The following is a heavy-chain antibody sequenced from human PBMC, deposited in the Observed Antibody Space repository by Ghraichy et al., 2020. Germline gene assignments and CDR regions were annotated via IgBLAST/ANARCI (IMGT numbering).Heavy chain of an antibody. CDR3: AIQGYRFGYYYGMDV. D-gene: IGHD3-10*01. Sequence: GGSLRLSCAASGFTFSNYWMNWVRQVPGKGLVWVSRINPDGSFTNYADFVKGRISISRDNAKNTVYLQMNSLRAEDTAVYYCAIQGYRFGYYYGMDVWGQGTTVTVSS. CDR2: INPDGSFT. CDR1: GFTFSNYW. J-gene: IGHJ6*02. V-gene: IGHV3-74*01.